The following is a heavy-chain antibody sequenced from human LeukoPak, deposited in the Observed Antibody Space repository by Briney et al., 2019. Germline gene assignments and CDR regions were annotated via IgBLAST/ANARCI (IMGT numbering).Heavy chain of an antibody. Sequence: SETLSLTCTVSGGSISSYYWSWIRQPPGKGLEWIGYIYYSGSTNYNPSLKSRVTISVDTSKNLFSLKLSSVTAADTAVYYCARHALWFGEFPHFDYWGQGTLVTVSS. J-gene: IGHJ4*02. CDR3: ARHALWFGEFPHFDY. V-gene: IGHV4-59*08. CDR1: GGSISSYY. CDR2: IYYSGST. D-gene: IGHD3-10*01.